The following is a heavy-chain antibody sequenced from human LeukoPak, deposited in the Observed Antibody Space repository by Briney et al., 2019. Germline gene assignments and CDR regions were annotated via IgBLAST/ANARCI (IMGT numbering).Heavy chain of an antibody. CDR2: IYYSGST. CDR1: GGSISSGDYY. D-gene: IGHD3-10*01. J-gene: IGHJ5*02. V-gene: IGHV4-30-4*01. Sequence: SQTLSLTCTVSGGSISSGDYYWSWIRQPPGKGLEWIGYIYYSGSTYYNPSLKSRVTISVDTSKNQFSLKLSSVTAADTAVYYCARHVRDESGSYYTPYNWFDPWGQGTLVTVSS. CDR3: ARHVRDESGSYYTPYNWFDP.